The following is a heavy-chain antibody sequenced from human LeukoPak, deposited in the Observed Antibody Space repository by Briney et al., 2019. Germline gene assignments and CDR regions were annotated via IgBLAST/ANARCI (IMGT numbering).Heavy chain of an antibody. V-gene: IGHV3-7*01. CDR1: GFTFSSYW. Sequence: PGGSLRLSCAASGFTFSSYWMSWVRQAPGKGLEWVANIKQDGSEKYYVDSVKGRFTISRDNAKNSLYLQMNSLRAEDTAVYYCASDPPVYDILTGYRYYGMDVWGQGTTVTVSS. D-gene: IGHD3-9*01. CDR3: ASDPPVYDILTGYRYYGMDV. J-gene: IGHJ6*02. CDR2: IKQDGSEK.